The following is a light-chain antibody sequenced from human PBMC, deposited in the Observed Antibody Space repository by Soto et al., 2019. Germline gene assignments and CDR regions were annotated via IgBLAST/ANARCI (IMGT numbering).Light chain of an antibody. V-gene: IGKV3-20*01. J-gene: IGKJ4*01. CDR2: GAS. CDR3: QHYRTS. CDR1: QGVSSSY. Sequence: ESVFTQSPGTLSLSPVERATLSCRASQGVSSSYLAWYQQKPGQPPRLLIYGASSRATGIPDRFSGSGSGTDFTLTITRLEPEDFAVYYCQHYRTSFGGGTKVEIK.